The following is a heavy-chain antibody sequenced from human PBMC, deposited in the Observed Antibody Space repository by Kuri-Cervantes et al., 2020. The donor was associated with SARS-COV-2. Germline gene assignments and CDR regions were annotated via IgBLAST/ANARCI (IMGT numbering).Heavy chain of an antibody. CDR1: GGTFSSYA. CDR2: IIPIFGTA. V-gene: IGHV1-69*05. CDR3: ARDTPSGSYLNSAFDI. J-gene: IGHJ3*02. Sequence: VKVSCKASGGTFSSYAISWVRQAPGQGLEWMGGIIPIFGTANYAQKFQGRVTITTDESTSTAYMELSSLRSEDTAVYYCARDTPSGSYLNSAFDIWGQGTMVTVSS. D-gene: IGHD1-26*01.